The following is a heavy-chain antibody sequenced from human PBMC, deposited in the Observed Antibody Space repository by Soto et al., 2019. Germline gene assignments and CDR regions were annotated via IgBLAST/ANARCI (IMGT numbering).Heavy chain of an antibody. D-gene: IGHD2-2*01. CDR2: IRTXRRTL. CDR1: GFTFGSYA. CDR3: ARVGPALDY. J-gene: IGHJ4*02. Sequence: GXSPRLSCAASGFTFGSYAMSWVRQAPGNGLQWAXNIRTXRRTLSPAASXXGRFTTSXXNATNSLYMQMNSIRAEHTAVYYCARVGPALDYWGQGTLVTVSS. V-gene: IGHV3-48*04.